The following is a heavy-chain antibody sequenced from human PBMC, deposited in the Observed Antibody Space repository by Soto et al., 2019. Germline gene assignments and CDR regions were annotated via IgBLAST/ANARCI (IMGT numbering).Heavy chain of an antibody. CDR1: GYSISSGYY. CDR3: AREVRQLRYYGMDV. CDR2: IYHSGGT. D-gene: IGHD1-26*01. Sequence: NPSETLSLTCAVSGYSISSGYYWGWIRQPPGKGLEWIGSIYHSGGTYYNPSLKSRVTISVDTSKNQFSLKLSSVTAADTAVYYCAREVRQLRYYGMDVWGQGTTVTVSS. J-gene: IGHJ6*01. V-gene: IGHV4-38-2*02.